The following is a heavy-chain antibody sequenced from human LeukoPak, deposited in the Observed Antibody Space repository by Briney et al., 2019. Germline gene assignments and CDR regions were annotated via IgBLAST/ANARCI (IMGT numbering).Heavy chain of an antibody. Sequence: GGSLRLSCAASGFTFSSYSMNWVRQATGKGLEWVSSISRSSSDIYYADSMKGRFTISRDNAKNSLYLQMNSLRAEDTAVYYCARDLSYDILTNTYGEYYFDYWGQGTLVTVSS. CDR2: ISRSSSDI. D-gene: IGHD3-9*01. CDR1: GFTFSSYS. J-gene: IGHJ4*02. CDR3: ARDLSYDILTNTYGEYYFDY. V-gene: IGHV3-21*01.